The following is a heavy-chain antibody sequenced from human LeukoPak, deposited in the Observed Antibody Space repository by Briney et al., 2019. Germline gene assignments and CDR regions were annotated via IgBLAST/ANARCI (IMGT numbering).Heavy chain of an antibody. Sequence: SETLPLTCTVSGGSISSSSYYWGWIRQPPGKGLEWIGSIYYSGSTYYNPSLKSRVTISVDTSKNQFSLKLSSVTAADTAVYYCARPYYYGSGTDYWGQGTLVTVSS. CDR1: GGSISSSSYY. CDR2: IYYSGST. CDR3: ARPYYYGSGTDY. J-gene: IGHJ4*02. D-gene: IGHD3-10*01. V-gene: IGHV4-39*01.